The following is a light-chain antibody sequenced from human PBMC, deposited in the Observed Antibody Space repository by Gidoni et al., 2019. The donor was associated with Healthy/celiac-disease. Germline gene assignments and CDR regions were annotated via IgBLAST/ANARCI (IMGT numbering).Light chain of an antibody. Sequence: DIVMTKSADSLAVSLGARATITCKSSKSVLYSSHNKNYLAWYQQKPGQPPKLLIYWASTRESGVPDRFSGSGSGTDFTLTISSLQAEDVAVYYCQQYYSTPRTFGQGTKVEIK. V-gene: IGKV4-1*01. CDR3: QQYYSTPRT. CDR2: WAS. CDR1: KSVLYSSHNKNY. J-gene: IGKJ1*01.